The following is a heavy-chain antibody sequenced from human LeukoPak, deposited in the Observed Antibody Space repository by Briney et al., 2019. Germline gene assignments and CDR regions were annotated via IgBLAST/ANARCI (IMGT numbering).Heavy chain of an antibody. Sequence: GGSLRLSCAAFGFTFSSHGMHWVRQTPGKGLEWVAFIRHDGSYQQYVDSVKGRFTVSRDNSKDMVYLQMNSLRTEDTAVYYCAKNRDSSDYPRDFDFWGQGTLVTVS. CDR3: AKNRDSSDYPRDFDF. CDR1: GFTFSSHG. D-gene: IGHD3-22*01. V-gene: IGHV3-30*02. CDR2: IRHDGSYQ. J-gene: IGHJ4*02.